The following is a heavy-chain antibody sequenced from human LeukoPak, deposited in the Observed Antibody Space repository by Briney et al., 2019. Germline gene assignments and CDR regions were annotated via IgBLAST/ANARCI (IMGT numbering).Heavy chain of an antibody. Sequence: SETLSLTCTVSGGSISSYYWSWIRQPPGKGLEWIGYIYYSGSTNYNPSLKSRVTISVDTSKNQFSLKLSSVTAADTAVYYCARHDRRGGPLAPFDYWGQGTLVTVSS. D-gene: IGHD3-16*01. J-gene: IGHJ4*02. CDR1: GGSISSYY. CDR3: ARHDRRGGPLAPFDY. V-gene: IGHV4-59*01. CDR2: IYYSGST.